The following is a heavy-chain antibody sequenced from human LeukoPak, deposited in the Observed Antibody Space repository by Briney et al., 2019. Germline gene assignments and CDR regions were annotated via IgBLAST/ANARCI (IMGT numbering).Heavy chain of an antibody. Sequence: SETLSLTCTVSGGSISSSSYYWGWIRPPPGKGLEWIGSIYYSGSTYYNPSLKSRVTISVDTSKNQFSLKLSSVTAADTAVYYCARSRGSGRGRTYYYYYMDVWGKGTTVTISS. CDR3: ARSRGSGRGRTYYYYYMDV. D-gene: IGHD3-10*01. CDR2: IYYSGST. V-gene: IGHV4-39*07. J-gene: IGHJ6*03. CDR1: GGSISSSSYY.